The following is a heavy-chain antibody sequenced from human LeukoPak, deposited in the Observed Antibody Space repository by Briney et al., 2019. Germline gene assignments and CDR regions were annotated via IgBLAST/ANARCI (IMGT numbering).Heavy chain of an antibody. J-gene: IGHJ3*02. CDR1: GFTFRDYY. CDR3: ARAMWDAFEI. Sequence: PGGSLRLSCAASGFTFRDYYMGWIRQATGRGLEWVSYISSSGTGIYCADSVKGRFTISRDNAKNSLYLQVNSLRAKDTAVYYCARAMWDAFEIWGQETMVTVSS. V-gene: IGHV3-11*01. CDR2: ISSSGTGI. D-gene: IGHD3-10*02.